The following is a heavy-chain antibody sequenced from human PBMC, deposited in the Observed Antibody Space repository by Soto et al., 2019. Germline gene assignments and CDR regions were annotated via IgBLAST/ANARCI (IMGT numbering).Heavy chain of an antibody. CDR1: GCSFTTDW. J-gene: IGHJ5*02. D-gene: IGHD3-16*01. Sequence: GESLKISCKASGCSFTTDWISWVRHMPGKGLEWMGRIDPTDSYTNYSPSFQGHVRISVDKSISTAYLQWSSLQASDTAIYYCARLHIGGLAADQHAPWGQGTLVPLSS. CDR3: ARLHIGGLAADQHAP. CDR2: IDPTDSYT. V-gene: IGHV5-10-1*01.